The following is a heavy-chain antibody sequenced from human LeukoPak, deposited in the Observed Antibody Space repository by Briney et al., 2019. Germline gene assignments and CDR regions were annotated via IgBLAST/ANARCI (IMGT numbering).Heavy chain of an antibody. CDR2: IKSKTDGGTT. Sequence: GGSLRLSCAASGFTFSNAWMSWVRQAPGKGLEWVGRIKSKTDGGTTDYAAPAKGRFTISRDDSKNTLYLQMNSLKTEDTAVYYCTTGNSLRDYYYYYMDVWGKGTTVTVSS. J-gene: IGHJ6*03. CDR1: GFTFSNAW. V-gene: IGHV3-15*01. D-gene: IGHD4-23*01. CDR3: TTGNSLRDYYYYYMDV.